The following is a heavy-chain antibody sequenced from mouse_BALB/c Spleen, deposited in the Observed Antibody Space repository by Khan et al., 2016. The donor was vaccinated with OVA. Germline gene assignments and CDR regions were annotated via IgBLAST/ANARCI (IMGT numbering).Heavy chain of an antibody. V-gene: IGHV1-4*01. J-gene: IGHJ3*01. CDR1: GYTFTSYT. D-gene: IGHD2-14*01. CDR2: LIPSRGYT. Sequence: QIPLVQSGAELARPGASVKMSCKASGYTFTSYTIHWIKQRPGPGLEWIGYLIPSRGYTNYNQTFKDKATLHADKSSTTAYIQLSSLTSDNYAVYYCARDGAYYRNDGCFAYWGQGTLVTVSA. CDR3: ARDGAYYRNDGCFAY.